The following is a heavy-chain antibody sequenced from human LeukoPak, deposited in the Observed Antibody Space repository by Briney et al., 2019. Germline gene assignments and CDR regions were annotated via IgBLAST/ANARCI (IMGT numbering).Heavy chain of an antibody. V-gene: IGHV4-34*01. D-gene: IGHD1-26*01. CDR1: GVSFCGYY. J-gene: IGHJ6*03. Sequence: SETLSLTCAVYGVSFCGYYLTWIRQPPGNRLEWIGEINHSGSTNYNPSLKSRVTISVDTSKNQFSLKLSSVTAADTAVYYCAKSGSGSYYVGYYYYYMDVWGKGTTVTVSS. CDR3: AKSGSGSYYVGYYYYYMDV. CDR2: INHSGST.